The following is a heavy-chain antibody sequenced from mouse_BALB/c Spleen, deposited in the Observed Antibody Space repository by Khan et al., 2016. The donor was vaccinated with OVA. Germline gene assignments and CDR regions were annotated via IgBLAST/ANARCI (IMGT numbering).Heavy chain of an antibody. CDR2: ISSLAYNC. D-gene: IGHD3-1*01. CDR1: GFTFSDYG. V-gene: IGHV5-15*02. J-gene: IGHJ3*01. Sequence: EVELVEAGGGLVQPGGSRKLSCAASGFTFSDYGMAWIRQGPGKGPEWITFISSLAYNCYYADTVTGRFTISRENAKNTLYREMNSLASDDTAMYYCARGGTGVFAYWGQGTLVTVSA. CDR3: ARGGTGVFAY.